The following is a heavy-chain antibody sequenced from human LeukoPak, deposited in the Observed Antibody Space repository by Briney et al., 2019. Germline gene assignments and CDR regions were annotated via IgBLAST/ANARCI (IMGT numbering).Heavy chain of an antibody. V-gene: IGHV3-23*01. CDR2: ISGSGSST. J-gene: IGHJ4*02. CDR3: ARAQHNPYCGGDCYAGLDY. D-gene: IGHD2-21*02. CDR1: GFTFSTYA. Sequence: GGSLRLSCAASGFTFSTYAMNWVRQAPGKGLEWVSSISGSGSSTYYADSVKGRFTISRDNSKNTLYLQMNSLRAEDPAVYYCARAQHNPYCGGDCYAGLDYWGEGTLVTVSS.